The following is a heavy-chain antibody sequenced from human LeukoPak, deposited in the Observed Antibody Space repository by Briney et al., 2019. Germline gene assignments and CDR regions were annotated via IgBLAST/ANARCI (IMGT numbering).Heavy chain of an antibody. V-gene: IGHV4-39*07. Sequence: SETLSLTCTVSGGSISSSSYYWGWIRQPPGKGLEWIGSIYYSGSTYYNPSLKSRVTISVDTSKNQFSLELSSVTAADTAVYYCARDGGYNWNDGYYYYMDVWGKGTTVTISS. CDR1: GGSISSSSYY. CDR2: IYYSGST. CDR3: ARDGGYNWNDGYYYYMDV. J-gene: IGHJ6*03. D-gene: IGHD1-20*01.